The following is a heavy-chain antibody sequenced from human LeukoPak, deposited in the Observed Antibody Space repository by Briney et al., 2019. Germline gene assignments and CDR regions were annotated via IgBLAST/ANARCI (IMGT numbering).Heavy chain of an antibody. CDR2: ISGSGGST. J-gene: IGHJ4*02. D-gene: IGHD3-16*01. CDR3: AKGYYDYVWGSYYFDY. V-gene: IGHV3-23*01. Sequence: LSGGSLRLPCAASGFTFSSYAMSWARQAPGKGLEWVSAISGSGGSTYYADSVKGRFTISRDNSRDTLYLQMNSLRAEDTAVYYCAKGYYDYVWGSYYFDYWGQGTLVTVSS. CDR1: GFTFSSYA.